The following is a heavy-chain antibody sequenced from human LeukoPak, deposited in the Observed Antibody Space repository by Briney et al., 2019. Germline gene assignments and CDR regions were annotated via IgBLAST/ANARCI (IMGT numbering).Heavy chain of an antibody. CDR3: AREKTFGGVIVIDY. CDR1: GGTFSSYA. CDR2: IIPIFGIA. J-gene: IGHJ4*02. V-gene: IGHV1-69*04. Sequence: ASVKVSCKASGGTFSSYAISWVRQAPGQGLEWMGRIIPIFGIANYAQKFQGRVTITADKSTSTAYMELSSLRSEDTAVYYCAREKTFGGVIVIDYWGQGTLVTVSS. D-gene: IGHD3-16*02.